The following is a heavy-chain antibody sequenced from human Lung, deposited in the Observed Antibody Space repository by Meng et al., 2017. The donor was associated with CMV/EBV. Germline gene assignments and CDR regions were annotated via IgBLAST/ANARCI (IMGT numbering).Heavy chain of an antibody. V-gene: IGHV3-74*03. J-gene: IGHJ4*02. CDR1: GFTVSRYW. D-gene: IGHD4-17*01. CDR3: ARERFDYGDYGLDY. Sequence: GGSLRLSCAASGFTVSRYWMHWARQAPGKGLVWVSRINNDESRKTYADSVEGRFTISRDSAKNTLYLQMNSLRAEDTAVYYCARERFDYGDYGLDYWGQGTLVTVSS. CDR2: INNDESRK.